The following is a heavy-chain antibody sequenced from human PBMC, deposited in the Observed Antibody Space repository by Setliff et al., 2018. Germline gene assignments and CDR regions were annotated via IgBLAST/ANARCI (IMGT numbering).Heavy chain of an antibody. J-gene: IGHJ4*02. CDR2: IIPIFGTA. CDR1: GGTFSSYA. Sequence: GASVKVSCKASGGTFSSYAITWVRQAPGQGLEWMGGIIPIFGTAKYAQKFQGRVTITADQSTRTAYMELRGRRSDDTAMYFCARDQGHGITASGPDYLGQGTPVTVLL. D-gene: IGHD6-13*01. CDR3: ARDQGHGITASGPDY. V-gene: IGHV1-69*13.